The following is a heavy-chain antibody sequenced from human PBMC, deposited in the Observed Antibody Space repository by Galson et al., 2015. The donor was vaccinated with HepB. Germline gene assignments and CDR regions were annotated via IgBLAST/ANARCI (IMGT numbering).Heavy chain of an antibody. D-gene: IGHD6-13*01. J-gene: IGHJ4*02. Sequence: SLRLSCAASGFTFSSYSMNWVRQAPGKGLEWVSYISSSSSTIYYADSVKGRFTISRDNAKNSLYLQMNSLRDEGTAVYYCARDGSSSWYGGGWGIDYWGQGTLVTVSS. CDR3: ARDGSSSWYGGGWGIDY. V-gene: IGHV3-48*02. CDR1: GFTFSSYS. CDR2: ISSSSSTI.